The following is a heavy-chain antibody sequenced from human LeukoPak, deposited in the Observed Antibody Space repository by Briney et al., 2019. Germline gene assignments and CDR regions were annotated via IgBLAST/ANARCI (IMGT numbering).Heavy chain of an antibody. V-gene: IGHV1-18*01. CDR1: GYTFTSYG. D-gene: IGHD6-13*01. Sequence: ASVKVSCKASGYTFTSYGISWVRQAPGQGLEWMGWISAYNGNTNYEQKLQGRVTMTTDTSTSTAYMELRSLRSDDTAVYYCARDRRSVAAAGIIFDPWGQGTLVTVSS. J-gene: IGHJ5*02. CDR2: ISAYNGNT. CDR3: ARDRRSVAAAGIIFDP.